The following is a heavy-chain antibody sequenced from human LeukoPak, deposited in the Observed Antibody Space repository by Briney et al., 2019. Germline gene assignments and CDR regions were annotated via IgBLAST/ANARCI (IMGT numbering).Heavy chain of an antibody. D-gene: IGHD3-10*01. V-gene: IGHV4-61*09. Sequence: SQTLSLTCTVSGGSISSGSYYWSWIRQPAGKGLEWIGEINHSGSTNYNPSLKSRVTISVDTSKNQFSLKLSSVTAADTAVYYCARTGGSGSYYSPAYYMDVWGKGTTVTISS. J-gene: IGHJ6*03. CDR2: INHSGST. CDR3: ARTGGSGSYYSPAYYMDV. CDR1: GGSISSGSYY.